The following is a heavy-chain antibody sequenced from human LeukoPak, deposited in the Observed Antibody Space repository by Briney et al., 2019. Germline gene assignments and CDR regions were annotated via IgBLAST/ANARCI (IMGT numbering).Heavy chain of an antibody. J-gene: IGHJ4*02. D-gene: IGHD3-22*01. CDR3: AKDFDTRGYDY. CDR2: ISSSGSTI. Sequence: GGSLRLSCAASGFTFSSYEMNWVRQAPGKGLEWVSYISSSGSTIYYADSVKGRFTISRDNSKNTLSLHMNSLRGEDTAIYYGAKDFDTRGYDYWGQGTLVAVSS. CDR1: GFTFSSYE. V-gene: IGHV3-48*03.